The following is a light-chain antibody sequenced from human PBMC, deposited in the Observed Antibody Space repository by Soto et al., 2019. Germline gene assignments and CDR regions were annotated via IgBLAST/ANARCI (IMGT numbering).Light chain of an antibody. CDR1: SSDVGSYDR. CDR2: EVN. J-gene: IGLJ3*02. V-gene: IGLV2-23*02. Sequence: SALTQPASVSGSPGQSITISCTGTSSDVGSYDRVSWYQQHPDKAPTLIIYEVNKRPSGVSNRFSGSKSGNTASLTISGLQAEDEADYYCCSSVGSPNWVFGGGTKLTVL. CDR3: CSSVGSPNWV.